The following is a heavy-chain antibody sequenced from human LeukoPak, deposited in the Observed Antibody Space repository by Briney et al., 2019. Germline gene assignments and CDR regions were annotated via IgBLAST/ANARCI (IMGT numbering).Heavy chain of an antibody. CDR2: ISSSSSYI. Sequence: GGSLRLSCAASGFTFSSYAMSWVRQAPGKGLEWVSSISSSSSYIYYADSVKGRFTISRDNAKNSLYLQVNSLRAEDTAVYYCARDRGATVDPEGFDPWGQGTLVTVSS. CDR3: ARDRGATVDPEGFDP. CDR1: GFTFSSYA. V-gene: IGHV3-21*01. J-gene: IGHJ5*02. D-gene: IGHD4-11*01.